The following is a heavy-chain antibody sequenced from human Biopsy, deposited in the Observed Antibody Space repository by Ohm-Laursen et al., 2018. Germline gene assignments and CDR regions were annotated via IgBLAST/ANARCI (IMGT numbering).Heavy chain of an antibody. CDR1: GGSIRSDY. D-gene: IGHD2/OR15-2a*01. CDR2: ISYSGST. V-gene: IGHV4-59*01. Sequence: GTLSLMCTVSGGSIRSDYWSWIRQPPGKGLEWIGYISYSGSTNYNPSLKSRVTISVDTSKNQISLRLNSATDADTGVYYCSRATNSTGWPYCYFYGMDVWGQGTTVTVSS. CDR3: SRATNSTGWPYCYFYGMDV. J-gene: IGHJ6*02.